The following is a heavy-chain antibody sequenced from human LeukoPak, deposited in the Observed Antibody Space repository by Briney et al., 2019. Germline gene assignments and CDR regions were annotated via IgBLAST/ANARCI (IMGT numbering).Heavy chain of an antibody. J-gene: IGHJ3*02. CDR3: ARDTYYDSRKGAFDI. Sequence: PGGSLRLSCAASGFTFSSYWMSWVRQAPGEGLEWVANIKQDGSEKYYVDSVKGRFTISRDNAKNSLYLQMNSLRAEDTAVYYCARDTYYDSRKGAFDIWGQGTMVTVSS. D-gene: IGHD3-22*01. V-gene: IGHV3-7*01. CDR1: GFTFSSYW. CDR2: IKQDGSEK.